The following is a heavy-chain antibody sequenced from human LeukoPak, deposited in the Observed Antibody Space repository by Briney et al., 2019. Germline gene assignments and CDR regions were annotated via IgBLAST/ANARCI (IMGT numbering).Heavy chain of an antibody. CDR2: ISSGGTT. CDR3: ARGYSGSYSYFDY. CDR1: GFTFSSYA. Sequence: GGSLRLSCAASGFTFSSYAMSWVRQAPGMGLEWVSAISSGGTTYYADSVKGRFTISRDDSKNTLYLHMNSLRAEDTAVYYCARGYSGSYSYFDYWGQGTLVTVSS. V-gene: IGHV3-23*01. J-gene: IGHJ4*02. D-gene: IGHD1-26*01.